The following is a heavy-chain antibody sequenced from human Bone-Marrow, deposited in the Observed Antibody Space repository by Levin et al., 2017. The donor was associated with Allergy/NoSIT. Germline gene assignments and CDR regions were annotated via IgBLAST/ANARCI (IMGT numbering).Heavy chain of an antibody. CDR3: ATVSTGN. J-gene: IGHJ4*02. CDR2: IKSKSDGGTT. CDR1: GFTFIYTW. Sequence: AGGSLRLSCAGSGFTFIYTWMTWVRQAPGKGLEWVGRIKSKSDGGTTDYAAAVKGRFTISRDDSKNTLYLQMNSLKTEDTAVYYWATVSTGNWGQGTLVTVSS. V-gene: IGHV3-15*01.